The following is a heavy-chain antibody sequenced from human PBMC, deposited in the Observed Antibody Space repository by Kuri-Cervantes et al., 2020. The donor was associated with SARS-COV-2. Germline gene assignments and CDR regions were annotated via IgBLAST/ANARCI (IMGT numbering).Heavy chain of an antibody. J-gene: IGHJ4*02. V-gene: IGHV3-15*01. Sequence: GESLKISCEVSGFLFSASAIHWVRQGSGKGLEWVGRIKSKTDGGTTDYAAPVKGRFTISRDDSKNTLYLQMNSLKTEDTAVYYCTTNSGRSFTYYDFWSGYYSVDYWGQGTLVTVSS. CDR3: TTNSGRSFTYYDFWSGYYSVDY. CDR1: GFLFSASA. CDR2: IKSKTDGGTT. D-gene: IGHD3-3*01.